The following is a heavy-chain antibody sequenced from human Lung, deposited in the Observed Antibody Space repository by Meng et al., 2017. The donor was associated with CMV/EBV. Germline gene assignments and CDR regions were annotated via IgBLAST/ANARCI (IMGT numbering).Heavy chain of an antibody. CDR1: GVFISSRDYS. CDR3: ARRRDGYKYWFFDN. D-gene: IGHD5-24*01. V-gene: IGHV4-30-2*01. J-gene: IGHJ4*02. CDR2: IYHGGKT. Sequence: GVFISSRDYSWNWIRQAPGKGLEWIGFIYHGGKTYYNLSLKSRVTISVDTSKNELYLRLNSVTAADTAVYYCARRRDGYKYWFFDNWGQGALVTVSS.